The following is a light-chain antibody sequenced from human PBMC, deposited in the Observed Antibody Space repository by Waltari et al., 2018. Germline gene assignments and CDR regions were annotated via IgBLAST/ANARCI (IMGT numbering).Light chain of an antibody. J-gene: IGKJ1*01. CDR2: GAS. CDR3: QQYNNWPPWT. V-gene: IGKV3-15*01. CDR1: QSVSSN. Sequence: EIVMTQSPATLSVSPGERATLSCRASQSVSSNLAWYQQKPGPAPRLLIYGASTRATGIPARFSGSGSGTELTLTISSLQSEDFAVYYCQQYNNWPPWTFGQGTKVEIK.